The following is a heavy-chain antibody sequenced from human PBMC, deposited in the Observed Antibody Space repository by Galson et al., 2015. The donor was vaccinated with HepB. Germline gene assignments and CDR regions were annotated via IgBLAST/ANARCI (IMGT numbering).Heavy chain of an antibody. D-gene: IGHD1-1*01. CDR2: FEPEDGET. CDR3: ATDLSNWNVGFDY. J-gene: IGHJ4*02. CDR1: GYTLTDLS. V-gene: IGHV1-24*01. Sequence: SAKDPYKVCGYTLTDLSMHRLRQAPGKGREWLGGFEPEDGETIYAQKFQSRVTMTEDTSTDTAYMELSSLRSEDTAVYYCATDLSNWNVGFDYWGQGTLVTVSS.